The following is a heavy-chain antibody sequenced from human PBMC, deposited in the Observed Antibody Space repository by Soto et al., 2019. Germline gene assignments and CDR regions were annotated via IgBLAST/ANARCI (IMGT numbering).Heavy chain of an antibody. CDR1: GFTFSSYA. CDR2: ISYDGSNK. Sequence: ESGGGVVQPGRSLRLSCAASGFTFSSYAMHWVRQAPGKGLEWVAVISYDGSNKYYADSVKGRFTISRDNSKNTLYLQMNSLRAEDTAVYYCARDHLGDYGTVDYWGQGTLVTVSS. CDR3: ARDHLGDYGTVDY. J-gene: IGHJ4*02. V-gene: IGHV3-30-3*01. D-gene: IGHD4-17*01.